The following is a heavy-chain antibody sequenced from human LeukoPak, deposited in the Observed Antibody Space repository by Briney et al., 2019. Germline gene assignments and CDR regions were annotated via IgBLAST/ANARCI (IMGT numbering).Heavy chain of an antibody. Sequence: SETLSLTCTVSGGSISSYYRSWIRQPPGKGLEWIGYIYYSGSTNYNPSLKSRVTISVDTSKNQFSLKLSSVTAADTAVYYCAREGRARGYSLDPWGQGTLVTVSS. D-gene: IGHD5-18*01. CDR3: AREGRARGYSLDP. CDR2: IYYSGST. CDR1: GGSISSYY. J-gene: IGHJ5*02. V-gene: IGHV4-59*01.